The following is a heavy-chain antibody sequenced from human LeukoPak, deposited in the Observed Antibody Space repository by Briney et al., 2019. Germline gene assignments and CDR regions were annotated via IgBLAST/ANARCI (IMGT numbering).Heavy chain of an antibody. CDR2: ISGSSSYI. J-gene: IGHJ4*02. V-gene: IGHV3-21*04. Sequence: GSLRLSCAASGFTFSSYSMNWVRQAPGKGLEWVSSISGSSSYIYYADSVKGRFTISRDNAKNSLYLQMNSLRAEDTAVYYCARGLQAWYSGYDYTPFDYWGQGTLVTVSS. D-gene: IGHD5-12*01. CDR3: ARGLQAWYSGYDYTPFDY. CDR1: GFTFSSYS.